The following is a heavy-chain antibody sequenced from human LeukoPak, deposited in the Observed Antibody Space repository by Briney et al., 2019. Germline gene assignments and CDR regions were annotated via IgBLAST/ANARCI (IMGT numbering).Heavy chain of an antibody. CDR1: GGSISSGGYY. CDR2: IYYSGST. D-gene: IGHD1-26*01. V-gene: IGHV4-31*03. J-gene: IGHJ4*02. Sequence: SQTLSLTCTVSGGSISSGGYYWSWIRQHPGKGLEWIGYIYYSGSTYYNPSLKRRVTISVDTSKNQFSLKLSSVTAADTAVYYSARLASGSYGPLTPFDYWGQGTLVTVSS. CDR3: ARLASGSYGPLTPFDY.